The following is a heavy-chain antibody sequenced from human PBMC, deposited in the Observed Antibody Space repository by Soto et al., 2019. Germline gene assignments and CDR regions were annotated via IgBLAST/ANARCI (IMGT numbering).Heavy chain of an antibody. J-gene: IGHJ4*02. CDR1: GGSISSYY. V-gene: IGHV4-59*01. D-gene: IGHD2-2*01. CDR2: IYYSGST. CDR3: ARSLRDRYCSSTSCSKYYFDY. Sequence: SETLSLTCTVSGGSISSYYWSWIRQPPGKGLEWIGYIYYSGSTNYNPSLKSRVTISVDTSKNQFSLKLSSVTAAGTAVYYCARSLRDRYCSSTSCSKYYFDYWGQGTLVTVSS.